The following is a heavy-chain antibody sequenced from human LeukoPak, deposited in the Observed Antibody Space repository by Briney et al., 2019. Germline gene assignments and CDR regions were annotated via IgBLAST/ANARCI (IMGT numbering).Heavy chain of an antibody. J-gene: IGHJ6*02. CDR2: IWYDGSNK. CDR3: ARDSGPNGMDV. Sequence: GGSLRLSCAASGFTFSSYGMHWVRQAPGKGLEWVAVIWYDGSNKYYADSVKGRFTISRDNSKNTLYLQMNSLRAEDTAVYYCARDSGPNGMDVWGQGTTVTVSS. V-gene: IGHV3-33*01. CDR1: GFTFSSYG.